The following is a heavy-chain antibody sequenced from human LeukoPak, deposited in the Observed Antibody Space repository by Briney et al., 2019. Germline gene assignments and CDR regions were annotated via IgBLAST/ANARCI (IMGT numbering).Heavy chain of an antibody. CDR1: GFTFSNYD. J-gene: IGHJ4*02. D-gene: IGHD5-18*01. CDR3: ARDGSGKQLWLGSFDY. V-gene: IGHV3-23*01. CDR2: ISDSAT. Sequence: GGSLRLSCAASGFTFSNYDMSWVRQAPGKGLEWVSTISDSATYSAGSVKGRFTISRDNSKNTLFLQMHSLRAEDTAVYYCARDGSGKQLWLGSFDYWGQGTRVTVSS.